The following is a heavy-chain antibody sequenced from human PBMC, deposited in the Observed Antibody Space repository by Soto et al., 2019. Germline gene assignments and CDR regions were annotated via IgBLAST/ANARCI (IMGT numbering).Heavy chain of an antibody. V-gene: IGHV4-59*01. CDR2: IYYSGST. J-gene: IGHJ5*02. D-gene: IGHD3-9*01. Sequence: PSETLSLTCTVSGGSISSYYWSWIRQPPGKGLEWIGYIYYSGSTNYNPSLKSRVTISVDTSKNQFSLKLSSVTAADTAVYYCARDQRSYDILTGYVNWFDPWGQGTLVTVSS. CDR3: ARDQRSYDILTGYVNWFDP. CDR1: GGSISSYY.